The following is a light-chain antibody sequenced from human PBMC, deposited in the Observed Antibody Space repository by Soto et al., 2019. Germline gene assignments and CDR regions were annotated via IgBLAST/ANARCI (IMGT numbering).Light chain of an antibody. J-gene: IGLJ3*02. V-gene: IGLV2-23*02. CDR3: CSAAGSPTWV. CDR2: GVR. CDR1: SSDVGSHNF. Sequence: QSALTQPASVSGSPGQSITISCTGTSSDVGSHNFVSWYQQHPGKAPKLMIYGVRERPSGVSNRFSGSKSGNTASLTISGLQAEDEADYYCCSAAGSPTWVFGGGTKLTVL.